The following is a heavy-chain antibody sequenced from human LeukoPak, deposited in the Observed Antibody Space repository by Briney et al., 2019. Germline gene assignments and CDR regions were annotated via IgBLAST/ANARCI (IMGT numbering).Heavy chain of an antibody. Sequence: GGSLRLSCAASGFTFSSYAMHWVRQAPGKGLEWVAFIRYDGSHTYYADSVKGRFTISRDNSKNTLYLQMNSLRTEDTAVYYCAKILSNYYYMDVWGKGTTVTISS. V-gene: IGHV3-30*02. CDR1: GFTFSSYA. CDR2: IRYDGSHT. J-gene: IGHJ6*03. D-gene: IGHD2/OR15-2a*01. CDR3: AKILSNYYYMDV.